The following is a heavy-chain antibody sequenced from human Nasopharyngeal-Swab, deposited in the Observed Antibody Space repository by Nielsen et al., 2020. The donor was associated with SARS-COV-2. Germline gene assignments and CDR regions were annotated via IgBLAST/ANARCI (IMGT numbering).Heavy chain of an antibody. D-gene: IGHD4-11*01. Sequence: SETLSLTCTVSGGSISSGSYYWSWIRQPAGKGLEWIGRIYTSGSTNYNPSLKSRVTISVDTSKNQFSLKLSSVTAADTAVYYCARDNYPYYYYGMDVWGQGTTVTASS. CDR3: ARDNYPYYYYGMDV. CDR2: IYTSGST. J-gene: IGHJ6*02. CDR1: GGSISSGSYY. V-gene: IGHV4-61*02.